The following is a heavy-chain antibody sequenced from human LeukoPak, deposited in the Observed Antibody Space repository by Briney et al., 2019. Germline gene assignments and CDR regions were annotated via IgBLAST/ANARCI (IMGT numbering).Heavy chain of an antibody. CDR1: GGSISSGGHY. D-gene: IGHD1-20*01. V-gene: IGHV4-31*03. CDR2: NYYSGST. J-gene: IGHJ5*02. Sequence: SSETLSLTCTVSGGSISSGGHYWSWIRQHPGKGLEWIGYNYYSGSTYYNPSLKSRLTISIDTSKNQFSLKLNSVTAADTAVYYCARHSNWNGGVDWFDPWGQGTQVTVSS. CDR3: ARHSNWNGGVDWFDP.